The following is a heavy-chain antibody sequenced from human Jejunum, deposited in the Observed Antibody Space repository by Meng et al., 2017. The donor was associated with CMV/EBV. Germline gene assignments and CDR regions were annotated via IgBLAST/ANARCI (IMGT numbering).Heavy chain of an antibody. D-gene: IGHD3-22*01. V-gene: IGHV3-74*01. CDR1: TFSKYW. CDR2: ISSDGGVT. Sequence: TFSKYWVHWVRQAPGKGLVWVSRISSDGGVTAYAGSVKGRFTISRDNAKNTVYLQMNSLRVEDTAVYHCARGFYENSGYHLLIDYWGQGTLVTVSS. CDR3: ARGFYENSGYHLLIDY. J-gene: IGHJ4*02.